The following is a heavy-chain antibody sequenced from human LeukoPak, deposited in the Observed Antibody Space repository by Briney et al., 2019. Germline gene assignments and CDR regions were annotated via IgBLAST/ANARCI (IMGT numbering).Heavy chain of an antibody. CDR2: ISTSSSFI. J-gene: IGHJ3*02. V-gene: IGHV3-21*05. D-gene: IGHD2-2*01. Sequence: PGGSLRLSCAASGFTFSSYSMNWVRQAPGKGLEWVSYISTSSSFINYADSVKGRFTISRDNAKNTLFLQMNSLRAEDTAVYYCARGPGAFDIWGQGTMVTVSS. CDR1: GFTFSSYS. CDR3: ARGPGAFDI.